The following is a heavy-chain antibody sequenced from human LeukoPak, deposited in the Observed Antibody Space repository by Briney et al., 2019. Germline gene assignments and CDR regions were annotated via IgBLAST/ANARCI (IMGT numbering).Heavy chain of an antibody. CDR3: AKDQVTMIVVVIPQAFDI. D-gene: IGHD3-22*01. CDR2: ISSSGGST. CDR1: GFTFSSYA. J-gene: IGHJ3*02. Sequence: PGGSLRLSCAASGFTFSSYAMSWVRLAPGKGLEWVSAISSSGGSTYYADSVKGRFTISRDNSKNTLYLQMNSLRAEDTAVYYCAKDQVTMIVVVIPQAFDIWGQGTMVTVSS. V-gene: IGHV3-23*01.